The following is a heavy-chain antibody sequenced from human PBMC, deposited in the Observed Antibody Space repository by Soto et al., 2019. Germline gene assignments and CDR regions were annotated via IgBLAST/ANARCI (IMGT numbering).Heavy chain of an antibody. CDR3: ARVRAAAESYYYYGMDV. D-gene: IGHD6-13*01. Sequence: VAAVKVSCKASGGTFSSYAISWVRQAPGQGLEWMGGIIPIFGTANYAQKFQGRVTITADKSTSTAYMELSSLRSEDTAVYYCARVRAAAESYYYYGMDVWGQGTTVTVSS. V-gene: IGHV1-69*06. CDR1: GGTFSSYA. CDR2: IIPIFGTA. J-gene: IGHJ6*02.